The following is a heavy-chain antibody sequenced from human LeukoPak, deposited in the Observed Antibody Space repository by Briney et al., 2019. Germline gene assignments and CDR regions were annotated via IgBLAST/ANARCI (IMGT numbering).Heavy chain of an antibody. Sequence: ASVKVSCKASGYTFTGYYIHWVRQAPGQGLEWMGWINPNSGGTNYAQKFQGRVTMTRDTSISTAYMELSSLTSDDTAVYCCARDPGNYYGYWGQGTLVTVSS. CDR1: GYTFTGYY. CDR3: ARDPGNYYGY. J-gene: IGHJ4*02. V-gene: IGHV1-2*02. CDR2: INPNSGGT.